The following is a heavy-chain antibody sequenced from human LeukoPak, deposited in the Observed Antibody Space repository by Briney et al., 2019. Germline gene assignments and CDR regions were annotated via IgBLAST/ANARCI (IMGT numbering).Heavy chain of an antibody. CDR3: ARPSGSYQIFDY. V-gene: IGHV3-30-3*01. D-gene: IGHD1-26*01. CDR1: GFTFSSYA. Sequence: GGSLRLSCAASGFTFSSYAMHWVRQAPGKGLEWVAVISYDGSNKYYADSVKGRFTISRDNSKNTLYLQMNSLRAEDTAVYYCARPSGSYQIFDYWGQGTLVTVSS. CDR2: ISYDGSNK. J-gene: IGHJ4*02.